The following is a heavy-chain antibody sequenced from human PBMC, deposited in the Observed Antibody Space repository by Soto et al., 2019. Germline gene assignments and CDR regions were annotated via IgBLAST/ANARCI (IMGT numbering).Heavy chain of an antibody. CDR3: ASDNPWYPPDLLSYYYCRDV. D-gene: IGHD6-13*01. CDR2: ISAYNGNT. CDR1: GYTFTSYG. Sequence: QVQLVQSGAEVKKPGASVKVSCTASGYTFTSYGISLVRQAPGQGLELMGLISAYNGNTNYAQKLQGRATMTTDTSTSTAYMELRRLSSDDTDVHYCASDNPWYPPDLLSYYYCRDVCGHGTTVTVSS. J-gene: IGHJ6*02. V-gene: IGHV1-18*04.